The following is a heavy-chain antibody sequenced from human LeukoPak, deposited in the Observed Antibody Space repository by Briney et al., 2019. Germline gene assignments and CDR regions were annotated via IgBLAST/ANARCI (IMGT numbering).Heavy chain of an antibody. J-gene: IGHJ6*03. Sequence: PSETLSLTCTVSGGSFSTYYWSWIRQPPGKGLEWIAYIYYSGSTNYNPSLKSRVTISVDTSKNQFSLKLSSVTAADTAVYYCARAAGSRTMYSSSYFYYYYYMDVWGKGTTVTVSS. CDR1: GGSFSTYY. CDR2: IYYSGST. CDR3: ARAAGSRTMYSSSYFYYYYYMDV. D-gene: IGHD6-6*01. V-gene: IGHV4-59*01.